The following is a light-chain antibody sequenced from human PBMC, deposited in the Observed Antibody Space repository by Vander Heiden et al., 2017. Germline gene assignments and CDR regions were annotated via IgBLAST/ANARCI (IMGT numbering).Light chain of an antibody. CDR1: QSVLYSSNNKNY. CDR2: WAS. Sequence: DIVTTESPHSLVVSLGERATINCKSSQSVLYSSNNKNYLAWYQQKPGQPPKLLIYWASTLESGVPDRLSASGPGTDFTLTISSLQAEDVAVYYWQQDSSPITFGQGTRLEIK. V-gene: IGKV4-1*01. CDR3: QQDSSPIT. J-gene: IGKJ5*01.